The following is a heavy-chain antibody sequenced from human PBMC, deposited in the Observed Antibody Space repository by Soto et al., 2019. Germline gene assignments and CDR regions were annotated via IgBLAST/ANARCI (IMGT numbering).Heavy chain of an antibody. V-gene: IGHV4-30-2*01. CDR3: ARLSTIIHWFDP. J-gene: IGHJ5*02. D-gene: IGHD5-12*01. CDR1: GGSISSGGYS. CDR2: IYHSGST. Sequence: SETLSLTCAVSGGSISSGGYSWIWIRQPPGKGLEWIGYIYHSGSTYYNPSLKSRVTISVDRSKNQFSLKLISVTAADTAVYYCARLSTIIHWFDPWGQGTLVTVSS.